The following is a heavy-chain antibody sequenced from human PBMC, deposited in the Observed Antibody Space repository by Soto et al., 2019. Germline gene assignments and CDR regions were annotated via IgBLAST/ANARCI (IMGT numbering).Heavy chain of an antibody. V-gene: IGHV3-9*01. CDR2: ITWNSGGI. J-gene: IGHJ4*02. CDR1: GFTFDDYA. D-gene: IGHD3-16*01. Sequence: GGSLRLSCAASGFTFDDYAMHWVRQAPGKGLEWVSGITWNSGGIGYADSVKGRFTISRDNAKNSLYLQMNSLRAEDTALYYCARGQLDYWGQGTLVTVSS. CDR3: ARGQLDY.